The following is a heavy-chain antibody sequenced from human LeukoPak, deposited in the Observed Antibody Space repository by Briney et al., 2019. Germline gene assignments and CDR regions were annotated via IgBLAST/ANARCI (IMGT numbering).Heavy chain of an antibody. D-gene: IGHD1-26*01. Sequence: APVKVSCKASGYTFTSYYMHWVRQAPGQGLEWMGIINPSGGSTSYAQKFQGRVTMTRDTSTSTVYMELSSLRSEDTAVYYCARDNDLWELRRDAFDIWGQGTMVTVSS. V-gene: IGHV1-46*01. CDR1: GYTFTSYY. J-gene: IGHJ3*02. CDR3: ARDNDLWELRRDAFDI. CDR2: INPSGGST.